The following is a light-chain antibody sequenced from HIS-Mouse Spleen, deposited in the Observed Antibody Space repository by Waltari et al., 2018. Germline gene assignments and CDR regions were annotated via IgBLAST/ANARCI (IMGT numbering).Light chain of an antibody. J-gene: IGLJ2*01. V-gene: IGLV2-14*01. CDR3: SSYTSSSTEV. Sequence: QSALTQPASVSGSPGQSITISCPGTSRDVGGDNYGSWYQQHPGKAPKLMIYEVSNCASGVYNRCSGSKSGNTDSLTISGLQAEDEADYYCSSYTSSSTEVFGGGTKLTVL. CDR1: SRDVGGDNY. CDR2: EVS.